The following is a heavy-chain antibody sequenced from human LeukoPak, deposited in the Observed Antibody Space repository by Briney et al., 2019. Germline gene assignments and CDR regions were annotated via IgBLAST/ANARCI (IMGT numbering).Heavy chain of an antibody. V-gene: IGHV4-39*07. CDR2: IYYSGST. CDR3: ARDLSSYDFWGGYYWYYYMDV. J-gene: IGHJ6*03. CDR1: GGSISSSSYY. Sequence: PSETLSLTCTVSGGSISSSSYYWGWIRQPPGKGLEWIGSIYYSGSTYYNPSLKSRVTISVDTSKNQFFLKLSSVTAADTAVYYCARDLSSYDFWGGYYWYYYMDVWGKGTTVTVSS. D-gene: IGHD3-3*01.